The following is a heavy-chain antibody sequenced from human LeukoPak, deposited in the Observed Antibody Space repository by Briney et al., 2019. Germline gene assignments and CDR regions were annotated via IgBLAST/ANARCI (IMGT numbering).Heavy chain of an antibody. V-gene: IGHV4-34*01. CDR3: ARGRKVSGVRRINWARHENYFFYYIDV. CDR2: IHHSGTT. Sequence: SETLSLTCAVYGGAFSDSYWTWIRQRPGKGLEWIGEIHHSGTTNFNPSLQSRVSISVDTAKNQFFLRVASMTAADTALYYCARGRKVSGVRRINWARHENYFFYYIDVWGKGTSVSVSS. D-gene: IGHD1-14*01. J-gene: IGHJ6*03. CDR1: GGAFSDSY.